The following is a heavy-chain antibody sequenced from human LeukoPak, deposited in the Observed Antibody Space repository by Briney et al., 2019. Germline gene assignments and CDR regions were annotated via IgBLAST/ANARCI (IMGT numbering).Heavy chain of an antibody. CDR2: IIPIFGTA. D-gene: IGHD6-19*01. CDR3: ARDWQRYSSGWRFDY. J-gene: IGHJ4*02. V-gene: IGHV1-69*01. CDR1: GGTFSSYA. Sequence: GASVKVSCKASGGTFSSYAISWVRQAPGQGLEWMGGIIPIFGTANYAQKFQGRVTITADESTSTAYMELSSLRSEDTAVYYCARDWQRYSSGWRFDYWGQGTLVTVSS.